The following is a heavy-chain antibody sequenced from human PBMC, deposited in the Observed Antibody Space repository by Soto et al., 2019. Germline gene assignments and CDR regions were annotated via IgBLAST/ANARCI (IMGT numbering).Heavy chain of an antibody. Sequence: SETLSLTCAVSGGSISSGGYSWSWIRQPPGKGLEWIGYIYHSGSPSYTPSLKSRVTLSVDRSKNQVSLKLSSVTAADTAGYYCARGGTTGYYFDYWGQGTLVTVSS. CDR3: ARGGTTGYYFDY. V-gene: IGHV4-30-2*01. CDR2: IYHSGSP. J-gene: IGHJ4*02. D-gene: IGHD4-4*01. CDR1: GGSISSGGYS.